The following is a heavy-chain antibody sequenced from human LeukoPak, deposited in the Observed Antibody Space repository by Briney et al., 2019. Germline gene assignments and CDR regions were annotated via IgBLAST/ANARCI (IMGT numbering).Heavy chain of an antibody. CDR2: IPYDGSNK. V-gene: IGHV3-30*02. Sequence: GGSLRLSCAASGFTFSSYGMHWVRQAPGKGLERVAFIPYDGSNKYYADSVKGRFTISRDNSKNTLYLQMNSLRAEDTAVYYCAKDRGYSSGCFDYWGQGTLVTVSS. J-gene: IGHJ4*02. D-gene: IGHD6-19*01. CDR3: AKDRGYSSGCFDY. CDR1: GFTFSSYG.